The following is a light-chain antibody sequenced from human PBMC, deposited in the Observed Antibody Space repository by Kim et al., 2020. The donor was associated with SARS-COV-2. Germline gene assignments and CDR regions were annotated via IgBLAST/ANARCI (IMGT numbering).Light chain of an antibody. V-gene: IGLV2-23*02. CDR2: DIS. J-gene: IGLJ3*02. Sequence: GQSVTISCSGTINDLGTYAIVSWYQQYPGKAPRLIIFDISQRPSGISGRFSGSNSGNTASLPISPLEPDDEADYFCCSFTSGVSWVFGGGTQLTVL. CDR1: INDLGTYAI. CDR3: CSFTSGVSWV.